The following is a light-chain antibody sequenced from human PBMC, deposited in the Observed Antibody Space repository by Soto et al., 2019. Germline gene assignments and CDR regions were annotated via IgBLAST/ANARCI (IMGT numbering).Light chain of an antibody. CDR3: QPRSHWPSLFT. V-gene: IGKV3-11*01. CDR1: QSVSSY. Sequence: EIVLTQSPATLSLSPGERATLSCRASQSVSSYLAWYHQKHGQAPRLLIYDASNRAAGIPANFSGSGSGTGFRLSISSLEAVDFAVYYGQPRSHWPSLFTFGPGTKVDIK. CDR2: DAS. J-gene: IGKJ3*01.